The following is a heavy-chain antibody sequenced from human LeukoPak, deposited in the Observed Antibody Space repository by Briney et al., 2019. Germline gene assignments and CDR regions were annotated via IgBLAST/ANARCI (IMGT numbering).Heavy chain of an antibody. Sequence: KPGGSLRLSCAASGFTFSDYYMSWIRQAPGKGLEWVSYISSSGTTIYYADSVKGRFTISRDNAKNSLYLQMNSLRAEDTAVYYCARSVSRYSYGAVDYWGQGTLVTVSS. D-gene: IGHD5-18*01. V-gene: IGHV3-11*04. J-gene: IGHJ4*02. CDR3: ARSVSRYSYGAVDY. CDR1: GFTFSDYY. CDR2: ISSSGTTI.